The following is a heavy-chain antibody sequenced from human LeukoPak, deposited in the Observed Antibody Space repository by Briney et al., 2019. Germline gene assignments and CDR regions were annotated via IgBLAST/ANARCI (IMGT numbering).Heavy chain of an antibody. J-gene: IGHJ4*02. D-gene: IGHD3-3*01. CDR2: IRYDGSNT. V-gene: IGHV3-30*02. CDR3: AKDKDYDLWSGYFDY. CDR1: GFTFNRNG. Sequence: GRSLRLSCAASGFTFNRNGMHWVRQAPGKGLEWVTFIRYDGSNTYYADSVKDRFTISRDNSKNTLYLHMMNLRAEDTAVYYCAKDKDYDLWSGYFDYWGQGTLVTVSS.